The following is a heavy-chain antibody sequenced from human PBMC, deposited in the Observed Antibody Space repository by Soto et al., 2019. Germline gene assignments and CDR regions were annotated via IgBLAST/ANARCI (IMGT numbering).Heavy chain of an antibody. CDR1: GGSFSGYY. CDR3: ARGLGYRYGYHYYGMDV. D-gene: IGHD5-18*01. V-gene: IGHV4-34*01. CDR2: INHSGST. J-gene: IGHJ6*02. Sequence: PSETLSLTCAVYGGSFSGYYWSWIRQPPGKGLEWIGEINHSGSTNYNPSLKSRVTISVDTSKNQFSLKLSSVTAADTAVYYCARGLGYRYGYHYYGMDVWGQGTTV.